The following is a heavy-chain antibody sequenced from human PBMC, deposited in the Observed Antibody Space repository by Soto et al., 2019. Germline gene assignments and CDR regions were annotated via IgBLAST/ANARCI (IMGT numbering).Heavy chain of an antibody. Sequence: QITLKESGPTLVKPTQTLTLTCTFSGFSLETSGMGMSWIRQPPGKALEWLALIYWDDDKRYSPSLKNRLTITKDTSKNQVVLTLTNVDPVDTATYYCAHSLYXYDNXGXXXXWYFDLWGRGTLVTVSS. CDR2: IYWDDDK. D-gene: IGHD3-22*01. J-gene: IGHJ2*01. CDR3: AHSLYXYDNXGXXXXWYFDL. CDR1: GFSLETSGMG. V-gene: IGHV2-5*02.